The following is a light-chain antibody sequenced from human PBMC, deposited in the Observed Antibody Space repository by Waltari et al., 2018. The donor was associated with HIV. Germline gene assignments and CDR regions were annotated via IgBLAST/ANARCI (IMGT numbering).Light chain of an antibody. Sequence: QSVLTQPPSASGTPGQRVNISCSGSTSNIGSNYVHWYQQLPGTAPKLLIYKNNKRPSGAPDRFSGSKSGTSASLAISGLRSEDEADYYCAAWDDNLRGRSFVFATGTKVIVL. J-gene: IGLJ1*01. CDR2: KNN. CDR3: AAWDDNLRGRSFV. V-gene: IGLV1-47*01. CDR1: TSNIGSNY.